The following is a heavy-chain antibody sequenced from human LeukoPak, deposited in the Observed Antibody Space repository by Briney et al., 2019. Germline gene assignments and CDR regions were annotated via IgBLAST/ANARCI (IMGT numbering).Heavy chain of an antibody. V-gene: IGHV3-15*07. J-gene: IGHJ4*02. CDR3: STTYCEDSSEGY. CDR1: GFTFSNAW. Sequence: GGSLRLSCAASGFTFSNAWMNWVRQPPGKGLEWVGRIKSKTDGGTTDYAAPVKGRFTISRDDSKNTLYLQMNSLKTEDTAVYYCSTTYCEDSSEGYWGQGTLVTISS. CDR2: IKSKTDGGTT. D-gene: IGHD3-22*01.